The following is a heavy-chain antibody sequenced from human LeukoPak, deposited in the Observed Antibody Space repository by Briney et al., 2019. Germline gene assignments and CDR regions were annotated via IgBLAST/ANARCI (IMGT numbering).Heavy chain of an antibody. V-gene: IGHV3-74*01. CDR1: GFTFSSSW. D-gene: IGHD1-26*01. CDR3: AREGGSFYYFDY. J-gene: IGHJ4*02. CDR2: INSDGSST. Sequence: GGSLRLSCAASGFTFSSSWMHWVRQAPGKGLVWVSRINSDGSSTSYADSVKGRFTISRDNAKNTLYLQMNSLRAEDTAVYYCAREGGSFYYFDYWGQGTLVTVSS.